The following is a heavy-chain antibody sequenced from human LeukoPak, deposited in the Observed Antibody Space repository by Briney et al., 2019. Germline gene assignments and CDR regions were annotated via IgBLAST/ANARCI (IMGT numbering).Heavy chain of an antibody. CDR1: GGSFSGYY. CDR2: INHSGST. D-gene: IGHD2-15*01. Sequence: SETLSLTCAVYGGSFSGYYWSWIRQPPGKGLEWIGEINHSGSTNYNPSLKSRVTISVDTSKNQFSLKLGSVTAADTAVYYCARVRSGGRSYWGQGTLVTVSS. CDR3: ARVRSGGRSY. V-gene: IGHV4-34*01. J-gene: IGHJ4*02.